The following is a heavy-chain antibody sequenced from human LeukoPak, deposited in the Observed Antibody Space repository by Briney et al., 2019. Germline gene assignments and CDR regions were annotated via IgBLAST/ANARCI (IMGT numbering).Heavy chain of an antibody. Sequence: GGSLRLSCAASGFTFSSYWMSWVRQAPGKGLEWVANIKQDGSEKYYVGSVKGRFTISRDNAKNSLYLQMNSLRAEDTAVYYCTISSSRNHFDYWGQGTLVTVSS. D-gene: IGHD6-13*01. CDR3: TISSSRNHFDY. J-gene: IGHJ4*02. V-gene: IGHV3-7*01. CDR2: IKQDGSEK. CDR1: GFTFSSYW.